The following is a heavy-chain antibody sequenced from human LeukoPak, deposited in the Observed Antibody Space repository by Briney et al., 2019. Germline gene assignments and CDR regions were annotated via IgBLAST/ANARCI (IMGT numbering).Heavy chain of an antibody. Sequence: GGSLRLSCAASGFGINKDDMNWVCQAPGKGLEWVSAVSRSGGWTYYADSVKGRFTISRDDSKNMLYLQMNRLRAEDTAVYYCTKGLLWGQGTLVTVSS. J-gene: IGHJ4*02. CDR3: TKGLL. CDR2: VSRSGGWT. CDR1: GFGINKDD. V-gene: IGHV3-23*01.